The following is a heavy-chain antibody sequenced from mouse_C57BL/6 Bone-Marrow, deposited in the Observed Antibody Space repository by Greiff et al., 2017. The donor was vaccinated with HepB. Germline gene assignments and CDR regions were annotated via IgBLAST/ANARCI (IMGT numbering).Heavy chain of an antibody. CDR2: IWSGGST. V-gene: IGHV2-2*01. CDR3: ARHYYGSSSFAY. J-gene: IGHJ3*01. CDR1: GFSLTSYG. Sequence: QVQLKESGPGLVQPSQSLSITCTVSGFSLTSYGVHWVRQSPGKGLEWLGVIWSGGSTDYNAAFISSLSISKDNSKSQVFFKMNSLQADDTAIYYCARHYYGSSSFAYWGQGTLVTVSA. D-gene: IGHD1-1*01.